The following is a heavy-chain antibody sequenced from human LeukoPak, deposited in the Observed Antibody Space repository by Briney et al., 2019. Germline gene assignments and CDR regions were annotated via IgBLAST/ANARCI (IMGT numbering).Heavy chain of an antibody. Sequence: GGSLRLPCAASGFIFSSYTMNWVRQAPGKGLEWVANIKQDGGEEHYVDSVKGRFTISRDNAKNSLYLQMNSLRAEDTAVYYCARAQYYYGSGSPFDYWGQGTLVTVSS. CDR2: IKQDGGEE. D-gene: IGHD3-10*01. V-gene: IGHV3-7*01. CDR3: ARAQYYYGSGSPFDY. J-gene: IGHJ4*02. CDR1: GFIFSSYT.